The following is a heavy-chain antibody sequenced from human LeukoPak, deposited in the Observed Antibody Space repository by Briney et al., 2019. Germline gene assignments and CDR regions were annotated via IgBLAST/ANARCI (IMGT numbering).Heavy chain of an antibody. V-gene: IGHV1-2*02. Sequence: VASVTVSCKASAYSFTGYYLHWVRQAPGQGLEWMGWINPNSGGTNYAQKFQGRVTMTRDTSISTAYMELSRLRSDDAAVYYCARDPYKDAFDIWGQGTMVTVSS. D-gene: IGHD5-24*01. CDR2: INPNSGGT. J-gene: IGHJ3*02. CDR3: ARDPYKDAFDI. CDR1: AYSFTGYY.